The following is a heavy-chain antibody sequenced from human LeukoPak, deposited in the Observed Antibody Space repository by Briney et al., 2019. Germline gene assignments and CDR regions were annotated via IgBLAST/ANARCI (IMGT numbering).Heavy chain of an antibody. CDR3: ARSAGVYSTRGYFDY. CDR1: GGSISSGSYY. CDR2: IYTSGST. D-gene: IGHD6-13*01. Sequence: SETLSLTCTVSGGSISSGSYYWSWIRQPAGKGLEWIGRIYTSGSTNYNPSLKSRVTISVGTSKNQFSLKLSSVTAADTAVYYWARSAGVYSTRGYFDYWGQGTLVTVSS. J-gene: IGHJ4*02. V-gene: IGHV4-61*02.